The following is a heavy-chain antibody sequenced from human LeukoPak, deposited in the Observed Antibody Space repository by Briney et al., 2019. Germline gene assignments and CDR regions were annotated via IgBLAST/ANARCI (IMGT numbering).Heavy chain of an antibody. V-gene: IGHV1-46*01. J-gene: IGHJ4*02. CDR1: GYTFTSYY. D-gene: IGHD4-17*01. CDR3: ARVPLSYGDYDTGDY. Sequence: GASVKVSCKASGYTFTSYYMHWVRPAPGQGLEWMGIINPSGGSTSYAQKFQGRVTMTRDTSTSTVYMELSSLRSEDTAVYYCARVPLSYGDYDTGDYWGQGTLVTVSS. CDR2: INPSGGST.